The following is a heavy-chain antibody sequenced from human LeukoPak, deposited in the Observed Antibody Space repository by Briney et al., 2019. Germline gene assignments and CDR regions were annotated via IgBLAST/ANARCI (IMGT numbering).Heavy chain of an antibody. CDR3: AKSNGPAAAGNFDY. Sequence: GGSLRLSCAASGFTFSDYYMSWLREAPGKGLEWVSYISSSGNTIYYADSVKGRFTISRDNAKNSLYLQMNSLRAEDTAVYYCAKSNGPAAAGNFDYWGQGTLVTVSS. CDR2: ISSSGNTI. D-gene: IGHD6-13*01. V-gene: IGHV3-11*04. J-gene: IGHJ4*02. CDR1: GFTFSDYY.